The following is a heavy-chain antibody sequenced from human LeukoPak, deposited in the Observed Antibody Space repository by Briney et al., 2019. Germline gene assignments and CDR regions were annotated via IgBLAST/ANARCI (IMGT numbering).Heavy chain of an antibody. V-gene: IGHV3-48*03. Sequence: EGSLRLSCAASGFTFSTYEMNWVRQPPGKGLEWVLYNTSSGSTIYYADSVKGRSTNSRDNVKNSLYLQMDSLTADDTAIYYCEMISSGGVHHWGQGTLVTVSS. D-gene: IGHD2-8*02. CDR1: GFTFSTYE. CDR3: EMISSGGVHH. J-gene: IGHJ1*01. CDR2: NTSSGSTI.